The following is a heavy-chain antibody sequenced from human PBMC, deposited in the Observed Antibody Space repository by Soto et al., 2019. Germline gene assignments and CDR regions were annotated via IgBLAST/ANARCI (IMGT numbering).Heavy chain of an antibody. V-gene: IGHV6-1*01. D-gene: IGHD1-7*01. CDR1: GDGVSRNSAA. CDR3: AGTTSHQWYYMDV. CDR2: TYYRSRWYN. Sequence: QVQLQESGPGLVKPSQPLSLTCAISGDGVSRNSAAWNWIRLSPSRGLEWLARTYYRSRWYNDYAVSVRSRITVNPDTSKNQFSLQLTSVTPEDTAVYYCAGTTSHQWYYMDVWGKGTTVTVSS. J-gene: IGHJ6*03.